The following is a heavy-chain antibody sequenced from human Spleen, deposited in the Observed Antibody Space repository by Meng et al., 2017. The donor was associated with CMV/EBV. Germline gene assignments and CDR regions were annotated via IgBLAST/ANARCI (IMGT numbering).Heavy chain of an antibody. CDR3: ARGRLFLKTYFDY. D-gene: IGHD2/OR15-2a*01. V-gene: IGHV3-23*01. J-gene: IGHJ4*02. CDR2: ITVSNGST. CDR1: GFTLTNFA. Sequence: CAASGFTLTNFAMTWVRQAPGKGLEWVSTITVSNGSTYYADSVKGRFTISRDISKTTLYLQMNNLRAEDTAVYYCARGRLFLKTYFDYWGRGALVTVSS.